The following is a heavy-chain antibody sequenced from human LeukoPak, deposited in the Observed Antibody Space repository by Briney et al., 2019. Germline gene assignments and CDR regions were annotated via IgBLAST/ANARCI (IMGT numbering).Heavy chain of an antibody. CDR3: ATDVYYGSGSPLKNY. CDR1: GYTLTELS. D-gene: IGHD3-10*01. CDR2: FDPDDGET. Sequence: ASVKVSCKVSGYTLTELSMHWVRQAPGKGLEWMGGFDPDDGETIYAQKFQGRVTMTEDTSTDTAYMELSSLRSEDTAVYYCATDVYYGSGSPLKNYWGQGTLVTVSS. J-gene: IGHJ4*02. V-gene: IGHV1-24*01.